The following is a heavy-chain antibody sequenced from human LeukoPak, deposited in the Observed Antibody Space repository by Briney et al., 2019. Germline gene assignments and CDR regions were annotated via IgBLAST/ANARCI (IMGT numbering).Heavy chain of an antibody. V-gene: IGHV3-74*01. Sequence: GGSLRLSCAASGFTFSSYWMHWVRQAPGKGLVWVSRINSGGSSTSYADSVKGRFTISRDNAKNTLYLQMNSLRAEDTAVYYCARDQWLLRGGDHDAFDIWGQGTMVTVSS. CDR2: INSGGSST. D-gene: IGHD6-19*01. CDR1: GFTFSSYW. J-gene: IGHJ3*02. CDR3: ARDQWLLRGGDHDAFDI.